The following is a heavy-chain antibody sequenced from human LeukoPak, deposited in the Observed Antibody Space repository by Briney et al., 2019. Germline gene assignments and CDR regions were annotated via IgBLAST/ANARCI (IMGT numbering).Heavy chain of an antibody. Sequence: PGGSLRLSCAASGFTFSSYAMSWVRQAPGKGLEWVSAISGSGGSTYYADSVKGRFTISRDNSKNTLYLQMNRLRAEDTAVYYCAKPLGYNWGSPFDYWGQGTLVTVSS. CDR3: AKPLGYNWGSPFDY. CDR2: ISGSGGST. V-gene: IGHV3-23*01. J-gene: IGHJ4*02. D-gene: IGHD7-27*01. CDR1: GFTFSSYA.